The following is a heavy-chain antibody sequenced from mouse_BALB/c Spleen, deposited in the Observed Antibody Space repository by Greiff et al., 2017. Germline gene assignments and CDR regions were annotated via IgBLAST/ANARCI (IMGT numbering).Heavy chain of an antibody. CDR1: GYTFTSYW. D-gene: IGHD1-1*02. CDR2: INPSTGYT. Sequence: VQLQQSGAELAKPGASVKMSCKASGYTFTSYWMHWVKQRPGQGLEWIGYINPSTGYTEYNQKFKDKATLTADKSSSTAYMQLSSLTSEDSAVYYCAIWSMDYWGQGTSVTVSS. V-gene: IGHV1-7*01. J-gene: IGHJ4*01. CDR3: AIWSMDY.